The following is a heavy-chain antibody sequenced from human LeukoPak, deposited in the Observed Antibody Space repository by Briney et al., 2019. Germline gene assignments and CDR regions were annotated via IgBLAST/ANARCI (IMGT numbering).Heavy chain of an antibody. CDR1: GYTFTGYY. CDR2: INPNSGGT. V-gene: IGHV1-2*02. CDR3: ARDVRDYDILTGYYFAY. D-gene: IGHD3-9*01. Sequence: GASVKVSCKASGYTFTGYYMHWVRQAPGQGVGWWGGINPNSGGTNYAQKFQGRVTMTRDTAISTAYMELSRLRSDETAVYYCARDVRDYDILTGYYFAYWGQGTLVTVSS. J-gene: IGHJ4*02.